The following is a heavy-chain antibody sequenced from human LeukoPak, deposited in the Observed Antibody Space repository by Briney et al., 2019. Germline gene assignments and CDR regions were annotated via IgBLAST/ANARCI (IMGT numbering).Heavy chain of an antibody. CDR3: ARGPDHGGFDH. J-gene: IGHJ4*02. CDR1: GYTFTGYY. V-gene: IGHV1-2*02. D-gene: IGHD3-16*01. Sequence: ASVKVSCKASGYTFTGYYMHWVRQAPGQGLEWMAWINPTAGDTSYAQKIQGRVTLARDTSISTVYMELSRLTFDDTAVYYCARGPDHGGFDHWGQGTLVIVPS. CDR2: INPTAGDT.